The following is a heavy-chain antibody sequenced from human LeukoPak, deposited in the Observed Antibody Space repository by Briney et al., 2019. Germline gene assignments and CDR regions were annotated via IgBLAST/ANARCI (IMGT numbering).Heavy chain of an antibody. V-gene: IGHV1-69*04. Sequence: ASVKVSCKASGGTFSSYAISWVRQAPGQGLEWMGRIIPILGIANYAQKFQGRVTITADKSTSTAYMELSSLRSEDTAVYYCARESETYYDYVWGSGGFDYWGQGTLVTVSS. CDR2: IIPILGIA. CDR3: ARESETYYDYVWGSGGFDY. CDR1: GGTFSSYA. J-gene: IGHJ4*02. D-gene: IGHD3-16*01.